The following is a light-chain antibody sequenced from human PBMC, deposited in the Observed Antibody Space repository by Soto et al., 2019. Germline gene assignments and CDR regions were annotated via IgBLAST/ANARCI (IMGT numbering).Light chain of an antibody. V-gene: IGKV1-33*01. J-gene: IGKJ5*01. CDR3: QQYEIFPIT. CDR1: HDIRKY. CDR2: DAP. Sequence: DIQMTQSPSSVSASVGDRVTITCQASHDIRKYLNWYQQKPGKAPKLLIYDAPNMETGVPSRFTGSGSGTDFTFTISSLQPEDIATYYCQQYEIFPITFGQGTRLEIK.